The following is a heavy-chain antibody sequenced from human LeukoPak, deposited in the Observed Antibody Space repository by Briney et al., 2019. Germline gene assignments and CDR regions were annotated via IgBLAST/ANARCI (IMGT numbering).Heavy chain of an antibody. J-gene: IGHJ6*03. D-gene: IGHD3-3*02. CDR1: GFKFSDYS. CDR2: ISRSSSYI. CDR3: ARVVAATFIFDYMDV. V-gene: IGHV3-21*01. Sequence: GGSLRLSCAVSGFKFSDYSMNWVRQAPGKGLEWVSSISRSSSYIYYADSVKGRFTISRDNAKKSMYLQMNSLRAEDTAVYYCARVVAATFIFDYMDVWGKGATVTVSS.